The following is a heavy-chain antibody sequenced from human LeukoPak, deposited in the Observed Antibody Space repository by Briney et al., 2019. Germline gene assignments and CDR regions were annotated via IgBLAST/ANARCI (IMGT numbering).Heavy chain of an antibody. CDR3: ARDTGPSIYYYYMDV. J-gene: IGHJ6*03. Sequence: SETLSLTCTVSGGSISRYYWSWIRQPAGKGLEWIGRIYTSGSTNYNPSLKSRVTISVDKSKNQFSLKLSSVTAADTAVYYCARDTGPSIYYYYMDVWGKGTTVTVSS. CDR2: IYTSGST. CDR1: GGSISRYY. V-gene: IGHV4-4*07.